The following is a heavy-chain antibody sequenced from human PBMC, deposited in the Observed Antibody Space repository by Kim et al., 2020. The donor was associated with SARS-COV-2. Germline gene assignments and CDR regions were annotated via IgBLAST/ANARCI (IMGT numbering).Heavy chain of an antibody. CDR2: IKQDAIEK. J-gene: IGHJ6*02. D-gene: IGHD2-15*01. Sequence: GGSLRLSCAASGFTFSSYWMNWVRQAPGKGLEWVANIKQDAIEKYYVDSVKGRFTISRDDAEDSLHLQMSSLRVEDTAVYYCARGPVSGSGPYYYSFDVWGQGTTVTVSS. CDR3: ARGPVSGSGPYYYSFDV. V-gene: IGHV3-7*01. CDR1: GFTFSSYW.